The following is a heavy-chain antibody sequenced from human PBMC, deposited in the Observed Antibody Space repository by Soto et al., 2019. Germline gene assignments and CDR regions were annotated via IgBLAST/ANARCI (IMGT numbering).Heavy chain of an antibody. CDR1: GFTFSNYW. V-gene: IGHV3-74*01. CDR3: ARGPPGKRYGDY. CDR2: INSDGTST. J-gene: IGHJ4*02. D-gene: IGHD3-16*01. Sequence: GGSLRLSCAASGFTFSNYWMHWVRQGPGKGLVWVSRINSDGTSTSYADSVKGRFTISRDNARNTVNLQMNSLRAEDTAVYYCARGPPGKRYGDYWGQGTLVTVSS.